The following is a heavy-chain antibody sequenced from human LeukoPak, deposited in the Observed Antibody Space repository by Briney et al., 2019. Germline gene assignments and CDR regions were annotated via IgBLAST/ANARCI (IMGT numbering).Heavy chain of an antibody. CDR3: ATTSGYSSSSHAFDI. CDR2: IYYSGST. Sequence: SETLSLTCTVSGGSISSGGYYWSWIRQHPGKGLEWIGYIYYSGSTYYNPSLKSRVTISVDTSKNQFSLKLSSVTAADTAMYYCATTSGYSSSSHAFDIWGQGTMVTVSS. V-gene: IGHV4-31*03. J-gene: IGHJ3*02. CDR1: GGSISSGGYY. D-gene: IGHD6-6*01.